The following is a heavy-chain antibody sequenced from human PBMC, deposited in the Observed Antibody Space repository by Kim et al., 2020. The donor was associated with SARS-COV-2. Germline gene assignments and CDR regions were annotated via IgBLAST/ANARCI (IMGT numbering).Heavy chain of an antibody. D-gene: IGHD3-9*01. J-gene: IGHJ6*02. Sequence: ASVKVSCKSSGYTFPSYGISWVRQAPGQGLEWMGWTSAYNGNTNYAQKRQVRETMTQDTSTSTAYLELRRLRSDDTAVYYCARDPNKYFDLDYYSYGMDVWGQGTTVTVSS. CDR1: GYTFPSYG. CDR2: TSAYNGNT. V-gene: IGHV1-18*01. CDR3: ARDPNKYFDLDYYSYGMDV.